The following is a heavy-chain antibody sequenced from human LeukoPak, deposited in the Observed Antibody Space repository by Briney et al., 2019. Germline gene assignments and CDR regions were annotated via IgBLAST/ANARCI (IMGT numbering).Heavy chain of an antibody. J-gene: IGHJ5*02. V-gene: IGHV4-34*01. CDR2: INHSGST. D-gene: IGHD3-16*02. CDR3: ARGVYDYVWGSYRSSWFDP. Sequence: SETLSLTCAVYGGSFSGYYWSWIRQPPGKGLEWIGEINHSGSTNYNPSLKSRVTISVDTSKNQFSLELSSVTAADTAVYYCARGVYDYVWGSYRSSWFDPWGQGTLVTVSS. CDR1: GGSFSGYY.